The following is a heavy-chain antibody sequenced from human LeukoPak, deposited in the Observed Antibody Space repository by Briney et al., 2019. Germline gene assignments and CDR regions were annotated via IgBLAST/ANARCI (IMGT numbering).Heavy chain of an antibody. CDR3: ARGSDYYDS. J-gene: IGHJ4*02. Sequence: GGSLRLSCAASGLSFRSYEINWVRQAPGKGLEWVSYISSSGSPIYYADAVRGRFTISRDNAKKSVYLQMNSLRAEDTAVYYCARGSDYYDSWGQGTLLTVSS. CDR2: ISSSGSPI. V-gene: IGHV3-48*03. CDR1: GLSFRSYE.